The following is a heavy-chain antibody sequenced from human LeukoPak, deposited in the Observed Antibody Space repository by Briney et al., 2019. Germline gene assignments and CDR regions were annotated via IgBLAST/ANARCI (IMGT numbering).Heavy chain of an antibody. Sequence: ASETLSLTCTVSGYSMSSGYYWGWIRQPPERGLEWIGSMYHTGSTYYNPSLKSRVTISVDTSKNQFSLKLSSVTAADTAVYYCRLIAAHYYDSSGYYSDYWGQGTLVTVSS. J-gene: IGHJ4*02. V-gene: IGHV4-38-2*02. CDR1: GYSMSSGYY. CDR2: MYHTGST. CDR3: RLIAAHYYDSSGYYSDY. D-gene: IGHD3-22*01.